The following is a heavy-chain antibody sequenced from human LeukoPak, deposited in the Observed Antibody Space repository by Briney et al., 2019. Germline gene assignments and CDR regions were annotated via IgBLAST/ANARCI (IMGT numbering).Heavy chain of an antibody. J-gene: IGHJ6*03. V-gene: IGHV4-38-2*01. Sequence: SGSLSLTCAVSGYSISSGFHWGLIRQPPRKGLEWIGSIYHSGSTYYNPSLKGRVAISVDTSKNQFSLQMSRVTAEDTAVYYFARGDEMPKHHQYYYYMDVWGKGATVTVSS. CDR1: GYSISSGFH. CDR3: ARGDEMPKHHQYYYYMDV. D-gene: IGHD5-24*01. CDR2: IYHSGST.